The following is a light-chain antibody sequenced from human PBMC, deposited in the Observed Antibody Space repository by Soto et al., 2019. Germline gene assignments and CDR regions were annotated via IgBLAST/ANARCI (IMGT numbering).Light chain of an antibody. V-gene: IGLV2-14*01. CDR3: NSYTTSNTRQIV. CDR2: DVS. J-gene: IGLJ1*01. Sequence: QSVLTQPAPLSGSPGQSITLSCTGTSSDVGGYNYVSWYQQHPGKAPKFMIYDVSNRPSGVSTRFSGSKSGNTASLTISGLQAEDEADYYCNSYTTSNTRQIVFGTGTKVTVL. CDR1: SSDVGGYNY.